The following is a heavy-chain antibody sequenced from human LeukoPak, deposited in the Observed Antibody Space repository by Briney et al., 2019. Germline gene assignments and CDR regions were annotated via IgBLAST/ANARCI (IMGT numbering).Heavy chain of an antibody. CDR1: GGSISSRNFY. J-gene: IGHJ4*02. D-gene: IGHD4-11*01. V-gene: IGHV4-39*01. Sequence: SETLSLTCTVSGGSISSRNFYWGWIRQPPGKGLEWMGGISYSGSTYYNPSLKSRVTISVDTSKNQFSLKLNSVTAADTAVYYCATHSTLFYYFDFWGQGTLLTVSS. CDR3: ATHSTLFYYFDF. CDR2: ISYSGST.